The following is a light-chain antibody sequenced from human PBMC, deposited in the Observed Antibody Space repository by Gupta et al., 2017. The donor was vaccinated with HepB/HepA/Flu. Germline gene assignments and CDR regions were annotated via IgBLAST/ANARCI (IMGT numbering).Light chain of an antibody. CDR3: QQSDSMPYT. J-gene: IGKJ2*01. V-gene: IGKV1-39*01. Sequence: DIQMTQSPSSLSASVGDRVTITCRASQNINKYLNWYQQKPGKAPKVLIYAASSLQSGVPSRFSGSGSGTDFTLTISSLQPEDFATYYCQQSDSMPYTFGQGTKLEIK. CDR2: AAS. CDR1: QNINKY.